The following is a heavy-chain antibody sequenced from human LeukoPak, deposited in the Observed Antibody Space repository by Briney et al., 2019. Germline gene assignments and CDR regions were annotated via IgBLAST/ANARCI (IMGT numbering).Heavy chain of an antibody. J-gene: IGHJ4*02. D-gene: IGHD3-22*01. Sequence: GASVKVSCKASGYTFTGYYMHWVRQAPGQGLEWMGWINPNSGGTNYAQKFQGRVTMTRDTSISTAYMELSRLRSDDTAVYYCARVFYGSSGSTVDYWGQGTLVTVSS. V-gene: IGHV1-2*02. CDR1: GYTFTGYY. CDR2: INPNSGGT. CDR3: ARVFYGSSGSTVDY.